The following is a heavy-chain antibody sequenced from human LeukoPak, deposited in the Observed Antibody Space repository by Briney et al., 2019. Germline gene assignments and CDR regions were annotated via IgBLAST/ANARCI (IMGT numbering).Heavy chain of an antibody. CDR3: ARERGWGAVAGLYYYYYGMDV. CDR2: ISAYNGNT. V-gene: IGHV1-18*01. Sequence: ASVKVSCKASGYTFTSYGISWVRHAPGQGLEWMGWISAYNGNTNNAQKLQGRVTMTTDTSTSTAYLELRSLRSDDTAVYYCARERGWGAVAGLYYYYYGMDVWGQGTTVTVSS. J-gene: IGHJ6*02. CDR1: GYTFTSYG. D-gene: IGHD6-19*01.